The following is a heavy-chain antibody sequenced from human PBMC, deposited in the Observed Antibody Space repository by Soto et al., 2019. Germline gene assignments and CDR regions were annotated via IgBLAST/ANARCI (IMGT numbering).Heavy chain of an antibody. Sequence: ASVKVSCKASGYTFTSYYMHWVRQAPGQGLEWMGIINPSGGSTSYAQKFQGRVTMTRDTSTSTVYMELSSLRSEDTAVYYCARVNIPHVNPLVVMLGDFDYWGQGTLVTVSS. J-gene: IGHJ4*02. CDR3: ARVNIPHVNPLVVMLGDFDY. V-gene: IGHV1-46*01. D-gene: IGHD3-22*01. CDR1: GYTFTSYY. CDR2: INPSGGST.